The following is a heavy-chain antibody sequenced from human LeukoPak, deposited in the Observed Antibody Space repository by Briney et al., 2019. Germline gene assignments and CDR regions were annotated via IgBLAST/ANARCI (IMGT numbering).Heavy chain of an antibody. CDR3: AKDPRMGWYAGCYFDY. CDR2: ISGSRGST. Sequence: GASLRLSCAASGLTFSSYAMSWVRQAPGKGLEWVSAISGSRGSTYYADSVKGRFTISRDNSKNTLYLQMNSLRAEDTAVYYCAKDPRMGWYAGCYFDYWGQGTLVTVSS. V-gene: IGHV3-23*01. J-gene: IGHJ4*02. CDR1: GLTFSSYA. D-gene: IGHD6-19*01.